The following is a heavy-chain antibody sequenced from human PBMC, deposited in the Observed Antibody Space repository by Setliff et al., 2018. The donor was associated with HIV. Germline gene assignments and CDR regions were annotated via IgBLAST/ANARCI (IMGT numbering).Heavy chain of an antibody. D-gene: IGHD2-21*02. J-gene: IGHJ5*01. CDR3: ARGRRYGGNSAGSYFDY. CDR1: GGSISSYY. V-gene: IGHV4-4*09. CDR2: IYTSGST. Sequence: SETLSLTCTVSGGSISSYYWSWIRQPPGKGLEWIGYIYTSGSTNYNPSLKSRVTISQDRSKNQFSLSLSSVTAADTAVCYCARGRRYGGNSAGSYFDYWGHGILVTVSS.